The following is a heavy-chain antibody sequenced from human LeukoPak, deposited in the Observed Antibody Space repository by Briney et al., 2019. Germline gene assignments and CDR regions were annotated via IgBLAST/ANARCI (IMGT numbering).Heavy chain of an antibody. CDR3: ARGHGSGSLGSFDY. Sequence: SETLSLTCTVSGVSIGSYHWTWIRQPPGKGLEWIGYIYYTGTTNYNPSLKSRVTISIDTSKNQFSLKVSFVTAADTAVYYCARGHGSGSLGSFDYWGQGTLVTVSS. D-gene: IGHD6-19*01. V-gene: IGHV4-59*01. J-gene: IGHJ4*02. CDR2: IYYTGTT. CDR1: GVSIGSYH.